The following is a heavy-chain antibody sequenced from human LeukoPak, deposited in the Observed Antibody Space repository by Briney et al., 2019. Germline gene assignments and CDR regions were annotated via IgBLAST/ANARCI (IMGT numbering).Heavy chain of an antibody. V-gene: IGHV4-34*01. J-gene: IGHJ4*02. CDR2: INHSGST. CDR3: ARDLGSEVGATTLFDY. Sequence: SETLSLTCAVYGGSFSGYYWSWIRQPPGKGLEWIGEINHSGSTNYNPSLKSRVTISVDTSKNQFSLKLGSVTAADTAVYYCARDLGSEVGATTLFDYWGQGTLVTVSS. CDR1: GGSFSGYY. D-gene: IGHD1-26*01.